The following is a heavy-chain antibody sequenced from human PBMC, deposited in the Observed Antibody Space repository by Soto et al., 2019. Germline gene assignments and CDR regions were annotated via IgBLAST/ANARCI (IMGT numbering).Heavy chain of an antibody. Sequence: QVQLVQSGAEVKKPGSSVKVSCKASGGTFSSYAISWVRQAPGQGLEWMGGIILIFGTANYAQKFQGRVTITADESTSTAWMELSSLRSEDTAVYYCARARVEGSKAGTKVLVFDYWGQGTLVTVSS. CDR2: IILIFGTA. D-gene: IGHD1-1*01. CDR3: ARARVEGSKAGTKVLVFDY. V-gene: IGHV1-69*01. J-gene: IGHJ4*02. CDR1: GGTFSSYA.